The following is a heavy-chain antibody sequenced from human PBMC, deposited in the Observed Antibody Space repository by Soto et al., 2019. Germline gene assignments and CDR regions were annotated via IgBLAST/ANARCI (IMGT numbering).Heavy chain of an antibody. CDR3: AGNYDILTGPIDY. Sequence: PSETLSLTCTVSGGSISSYYWSWIRQPPGKGLEWIGYIYYSGSTNYNPSLKSRVTISVDTSKSQFSLKLSSVTAADTAVYYCAGNYDILTGPIDYWGQGTLVTVSS. V-gene: IGHV4-59*01. J-gene: IGHJ4*02. CDR2: IYYSGST. CDR1: GGSISSYY. D-gene: IGHD3-9*01.